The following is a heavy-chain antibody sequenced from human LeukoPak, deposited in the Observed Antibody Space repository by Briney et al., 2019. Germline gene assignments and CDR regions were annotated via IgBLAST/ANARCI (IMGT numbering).Heavy chain of an antibody. D-gene: IGHD3-3*01. V-gene: IGHV1-18*01. CDR3: ARVRQSITIFGVVAYYFDY. CDR1: GYTFTSYG. J-gene: IGHJ4*02. Sequence: ASVKVSCKASGYTFTSYGISWVGQAPGQGGEWMGWISAYNGNTNYAQKLQGRVTMTTDTSTSTAYMELRSLRSDDTAVYYCARVRQSITIFGVVAYYFDYWGQGTLVTVSS. CDR2: ISAYNGNT.